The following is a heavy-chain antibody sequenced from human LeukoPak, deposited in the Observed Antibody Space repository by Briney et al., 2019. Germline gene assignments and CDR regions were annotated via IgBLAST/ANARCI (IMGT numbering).Heavy chain of an antibody. V-gene: IGHV4-59*12. CDR1: GGSISNYY. CDR2: IYYSGST. CDR3: AKSNGYGLVDI. D-gene: IGHD3-10*01. J-gene: IGHJ3*02. Sequence: SETLSLTCTVSGGSISNYYWSWIRQPPGKGLEWIGYIYYSGSTYYSPSLRSRVTISLDTSRNQFSLKLNSVTAADTAVYYCAKSNGYGLVDIWGQGTMVTVSS.